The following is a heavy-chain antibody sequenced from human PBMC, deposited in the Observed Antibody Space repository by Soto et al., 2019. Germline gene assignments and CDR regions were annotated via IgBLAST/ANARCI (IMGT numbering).Heavy chain of an antibody. J-gene: IGHJ5*02. D-gene: IGHD4-4*01. CDR1: GGTFSSYA. Sequence: QVQLVQSGAEVKKPGSSVKVSCKASGGTFSSYAISWVRQAPGQGLEWMGGIIPIFGTANYAQKFQGRVTGTADESTSPAYMEVSSLRSEDTAVYYCASLTKAGGWFDPWGQGTLVTVSS. CDR3: ASLTKAGGWFDP. CDR2: IIPIFGTA. V-gene: IGHV1-69*12.